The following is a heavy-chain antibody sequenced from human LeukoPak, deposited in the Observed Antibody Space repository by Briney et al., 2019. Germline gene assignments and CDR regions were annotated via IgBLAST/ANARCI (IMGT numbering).Heavy chain of an antibody. CDR2: IYYSGST. V-gene: IGHV4-39*01. Sequence: SETLSLTCTVSGGSISSSSYYWGWIRQPPGKGLEWIGSIYYSGSTYYNPSLNSRVTISVDTSKNQFSLKLSSVTAADTAFYYCARQSRGTTARLFDYWGQGTLVTVSS. CDR3: ARQSRGTTARLFDY. D-gene: IGHD1-1*01. CDR1: GGSISSSSYY. J-gene: IGHJ4*02.